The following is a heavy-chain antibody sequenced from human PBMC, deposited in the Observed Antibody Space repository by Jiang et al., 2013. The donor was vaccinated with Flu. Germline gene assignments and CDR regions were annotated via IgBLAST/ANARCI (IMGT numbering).Heavy chain of an antibody. CDR1: GGTFSSYA. CDR2: IIPILGIA. J-gene: IGHJ4*02. CDR3: ARLGVDSSGYYFPFDY. Sequence: SGAEVKKPGSSVKVSCKASGGTFSSYAISWVRQAPGQGLEWMGRIIPILGIANYAQKFQGRVTITADTSASTAYMELSSLRSEDTAVYYCARLGVDSSGYYFPFDYWGQGTLVTVSS. V-gene: IGHV1-69*04. D-gene: IGHD3-22*01.